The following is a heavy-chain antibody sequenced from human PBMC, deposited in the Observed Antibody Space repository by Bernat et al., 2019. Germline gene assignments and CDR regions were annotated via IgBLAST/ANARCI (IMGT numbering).Heavy chain of an antibody. D-gene: IGHD3-10*01. Sequence: EVQLVESGGGLVQPGGSLRLSCAASGFTVSSNYMSWVRQAPGKGLEWVSVIYSGGSTYYADSVKGRFTISRDNSKNTLYLQMNSLRAEDTAVYYCAREDLLWFGGNYWGQGTLVTVSS. CDR2: IYSGGST. CDR1: GFTVSSNY. CDR3: AREDLLWFGGNY. J-gene: IGHJ4*02. V-gene: IGHV3-66*01.